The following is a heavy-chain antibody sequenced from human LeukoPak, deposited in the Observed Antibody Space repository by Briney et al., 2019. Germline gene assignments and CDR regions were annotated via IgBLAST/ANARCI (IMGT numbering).Heavy chain of an antibody. D-gene: IGHD3-22*01. CDR2: IYYSGGT. Sequence: SETLSLTCTVSGGSIRGYYWSWIRQPPGKSLEWIGYIYYSGGTNYNPSLNSRVTISVDTSRNQVSLKLNSVTAADTAVYYCARLQNYDTSGYYSFDYWGRGTLVTVSS. V-gene: IGHV4-59*01. J-gene: IGHJ4*02. CDR3: ARLQNYDTSGYYSFDY. CDR1: GGSIRGYY.